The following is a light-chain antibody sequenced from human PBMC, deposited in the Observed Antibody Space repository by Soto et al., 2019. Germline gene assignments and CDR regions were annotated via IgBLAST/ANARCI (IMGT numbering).Light chain of an antibody. CDR2: KTS. J-gene: IGKJ5*01. Sequence: DLQMTQFPSTLSASVGDRVTITCRASQNINSWLAWYQQKPGKAPKLLIYKTSTLESGVPSRFSGSGSGTEFTLTISSLQPDDFGTFYCQQYYSLAAFGQGTRLEI. CDR1: QNINSW. CDR3: QQYYSLAA. V-gene: IGKV1-5*03.